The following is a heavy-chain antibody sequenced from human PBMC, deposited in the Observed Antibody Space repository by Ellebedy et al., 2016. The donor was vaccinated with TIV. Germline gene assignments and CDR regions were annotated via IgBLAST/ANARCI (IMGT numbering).Heavy chain of an antibody. CDR2: IKQDGSET. Sequence: LSLTCXASGLTFRNYWMGWVRQAPGKGLEWVANIKQDGSETYYADSVEGRFTISRDNAKNSLYLQMTGLRTEDTAVYYCNTVAFWGQGTLVTVSS. D-gene: IGHD4-23*01. J-gene: IGHJ4*02. CDR1: GLTFRNYW. V-gene: IGHV3-7*01. CDR3: NTVAF.